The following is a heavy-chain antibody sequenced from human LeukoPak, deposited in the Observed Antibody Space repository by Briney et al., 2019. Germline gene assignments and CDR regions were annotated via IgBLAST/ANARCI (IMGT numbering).Heavy chain of an antibody. CDR2: ISSSSSTI. V-gene: IGHV3-48*02. CDR1: GFTFSSYS. J-gene: IGHJ4*02. D-gene: IGHD5-12*01. Sequence: PGGSLRLSCAASGFTFSSYSMNWVRQAPGKGLEWVSYISSSSSTIYYADSVKGRFTISRDNAKNSLYLQMNSLRDEDTAVYYCARDNPDSGYEVEFDYWGQGTLVTVSS. CDR3: ARDNPDSGYEVEFDY.